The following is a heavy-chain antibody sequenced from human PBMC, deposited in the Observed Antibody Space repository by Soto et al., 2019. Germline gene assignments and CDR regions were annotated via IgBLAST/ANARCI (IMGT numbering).Heavy chain of an antibody. CDR3: AKDIREYCSGWTYFDN. J-gene: IGHJ4*02. CDR2: ISWNSGRI. V-gene: IGHV3-9*01. D-gene: IGHD6-19*01. Sequence: EVQLVESGGGLVQPGRSLRLACAASGFTFDDYAMHWVRQGPGKGLEWVSGISWNSGRIDYADSVKGRFTISRDNAKKSLYLQMNSLRGEDTALYYCAKDIREYCSGWTYFDNWGQGTLVTVSS. CDR1: GFTFDDYA.